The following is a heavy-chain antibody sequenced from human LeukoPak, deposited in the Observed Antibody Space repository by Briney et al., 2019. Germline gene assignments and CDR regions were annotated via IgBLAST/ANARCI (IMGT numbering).Heavy chain of an antibody. CDR2: IYYSGSS. V-gene: IGHV4-59*01. Sequence: GSLRLSCAASGFTFSSYAMSWIRQPPGKGLEWIGYIYYSGSSNYSPSLKSRVSISVDTSKNQFSLKLSSVTAADTAVYFCAREVVAVAGSYFDSWGQGTLVTVSS. CDR1: GFTFSSYA. J-gene: IGHJ4*02. D-gene: IGHD6-19*01. CDR3: AREVVAVAGSYFDS.